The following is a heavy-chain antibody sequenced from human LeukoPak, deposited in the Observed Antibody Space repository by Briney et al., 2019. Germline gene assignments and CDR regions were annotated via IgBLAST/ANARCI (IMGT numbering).Heavy chain of an antibody. D-gene: IGHD3-10*01. CDR1: GGSISSYY. CDR2: IYYSGST. V-gene: IGHV4-59*01. J-gene: IGHJ4*02. CDR3: ARLTKDIWFGTWLGFDY. Sequence: SETLSLTCTVSGGSISSYYWGWIRQPPGKGLEWIGYIYYSGSTNYNPSLKSRVTISVDTSKNQFSLKLSSVTAADTAVYYCARLTKDIWFGTWLGFDYWGQGTLVTVSS.